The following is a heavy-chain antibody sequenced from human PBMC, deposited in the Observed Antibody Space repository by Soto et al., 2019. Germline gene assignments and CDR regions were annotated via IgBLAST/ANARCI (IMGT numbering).Heavy chain of an antibody. CDR3: ARDHGDDDYGDPSDY. CDR1: GFTFSSYG. CDR2: IWYDGSNK. J-gene: IGHJ4*02. D-gene: IGHD4-17*01. V-gene: IGHV3-33*01. Sequence: QVQLVESGGGVVQPGRSLRLSCAASGFTFSSYGMHWVRQAPGKGLEWVAVIWYDGSNKYYADSVKGRFTISRDNSKNKLYLQMNSLRAEDTAVYYCARDHGDDDYGDPSDYWGQGTLVTVSS.